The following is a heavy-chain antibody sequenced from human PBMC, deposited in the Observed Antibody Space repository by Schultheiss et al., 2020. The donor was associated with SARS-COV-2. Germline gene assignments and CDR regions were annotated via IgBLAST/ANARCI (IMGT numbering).Heavy chain of an antibody. D-gene: IGHD1-1*01. Sequence: GGSLRLSCAASGFTFSSYAMHWVRQAPGKGLEYVSAISSNGGSTYYANSVKGRFTISRDNSKNTLYLQMGSLRAEDTAEYYCGKGGGTNSVDYWGQGILVTVSS. CDR2: ISSNGGST. J-gene: IGHJ4*02. CDR3: GKGGGTNSVDY. CDR1: GFTFSSYA. V-gene: IGHV3-64*01.